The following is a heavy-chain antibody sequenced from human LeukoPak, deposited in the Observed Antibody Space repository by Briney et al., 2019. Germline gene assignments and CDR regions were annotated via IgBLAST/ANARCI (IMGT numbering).Heavy chain of an antibody. J-gene: IGHJ4*02. Sequence: GGSLRLSCVASGFTFSSYPMHWVRQAPDKGLEYLSAILGNGYASFYADSVKGRFTISRDNSKNTLYLQMGNLRADDMAVYYCARDSTSGYSFDFWGQGTLVTVSS. V-gene: IGHV3-64*02. D-gene: IGHD5-12*01. CDR3: ARDSTSGYSFDF. CDR1: GFTFSSYP. CDR2: ILGNGYAS.